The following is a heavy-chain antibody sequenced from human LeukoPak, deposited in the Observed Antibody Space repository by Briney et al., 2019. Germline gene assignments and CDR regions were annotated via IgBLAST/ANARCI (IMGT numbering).Heavy chain of an antibody. CDR2: FDPEDGET. Sequence: ASVKVSCKVSGYTLTELSMHWVRQAPGKGLEWMGGFDPEDGETIYAQKFQGRVTMTEDTSTDTAYMELSSLRSEDTAVYYCATDVTTATPKGFDYWSQGTLVTVSS. CDR1: GYTLTELS. CDR3: ATDVTTATPKGFDY. V-gene: IGHV1-24*01. J-gene: IGHJ4*02. D-gene: IGHD2-21*02.